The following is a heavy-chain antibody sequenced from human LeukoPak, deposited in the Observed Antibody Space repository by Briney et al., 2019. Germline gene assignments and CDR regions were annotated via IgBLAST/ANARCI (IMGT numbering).Heavy chain of an antibody. J-gene: IGHJ4*02. CDR2: ISSSSSYI. D-gene: IGHD3-22*01. CDR1: GFTFSSYS. CDR3: ARDDPYYYDSSGYCDY. Sequence: GGSLRLSCAASGFTFSSYSMNWVRQAPGKGLEWVSSISSSSSYIYYADSVKGRFTISRDNAKNSLYLQMNSLRAEDTAVYYCARDDPYYYDSSGYCDYWGQGTLVTVSS. V-gene: IGHV3-21*01.